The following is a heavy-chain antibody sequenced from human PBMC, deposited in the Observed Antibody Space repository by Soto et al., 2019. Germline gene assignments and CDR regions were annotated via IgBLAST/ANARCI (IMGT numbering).Heavy chain of an antibody. D-gene: IGHD3-9*01. CDR3: AHKGSDILTGYYLYYFDY. V-gene: IGHV2-5*02. J-gene: IGHJ4*02. CDR2: IYWDDDK. Sequence: SGPTLVNPTQTLTLTCTFSGFSLSTSGVGVGWIRQPPGKALEWLALIYWDDDKRYSPSLKSRLTITKDTSKNQVVLTMTNMDPVDTATYYCAHKGSDILTGYYLYYFDYWGQGTLVTVSS. CDR1: GFSLSTSGVG.